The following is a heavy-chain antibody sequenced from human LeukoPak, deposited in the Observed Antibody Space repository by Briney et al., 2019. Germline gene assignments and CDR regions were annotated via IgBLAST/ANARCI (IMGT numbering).Heavy chain of an antibody. J-gene: IGHJ4*02. V-gene: IGHV4-38-2*02. CDR2: IYHSGST. CDR1: GYSISSGYY. CDR3: ARARGYFDY. Sequence: SETLSLTCTVSGYSISSGYYWGWIRQPPGKGLEWIGSIYHSGSTYYNPSLKSRVTISVDTSKNQFSLKLSSVTAADTAVYYCARARGYFDYWGQGTLVTVSS.